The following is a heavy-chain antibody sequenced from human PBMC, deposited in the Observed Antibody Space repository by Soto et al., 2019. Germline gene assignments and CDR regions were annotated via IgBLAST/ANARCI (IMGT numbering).Heavy chain of an antibody. J-gene: IGHJ4*02. V-gene: IGHV4-59*08. Sequence: SETLSLTCTVSSGSISTFYWSWIRQPPGKGLEWIGYIHYSGSSNYNPSLKSRVTISLDTSKSQFSLKLNSVTAADSAVYFCARLEGLATISYYFDFWGQGALVTVSS. CDR1: SGSISTFY. D-gene: IGHD3-9*01. CDR2: IHYSGSS. CDR3: ARLEGLATISYYFDF.